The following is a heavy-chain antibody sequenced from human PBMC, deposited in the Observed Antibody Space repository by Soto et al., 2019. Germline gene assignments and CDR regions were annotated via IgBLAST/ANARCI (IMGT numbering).Heavy chain of an antibody. Sequence: KPSETLYLTCLVSGGSMSGYYCSWMRQAPGKGLEWIGYVYYTGSTNYNPSLQSRVTISVDTSNKQFSLKLSSVTAADTAVYYCARGFPFDSSGYHLDYWGQGTLVTVSS. CDR3: ARGFPFDSSGYHLDY. D-gene: IGHD3-22*01. V-gene: IGHV4-59*12. J-gene: IGHJ4*02. CDR1: GGSMSGYY. CDR2: VYYTGST.